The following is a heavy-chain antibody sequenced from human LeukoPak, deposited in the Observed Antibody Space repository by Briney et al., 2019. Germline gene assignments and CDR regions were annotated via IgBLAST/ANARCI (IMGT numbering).Heavy chain of an antibody. D-gene: IGHD3-22*01. CDR2: IKSDGST. CDR3: ARAPSEIGGYYPEYFRH. Sequence: GGSLRLSCAASGFTFSSYWMHWVRHAPGKGLVWVSRIKSDGSTNYADSVKGRFTISRDNAKNTVSLQMNSLRPEDTGVYYCARAPSEIGGYYPEYFRHWGQGTLVTVSS. CDR1: GFTFSSYW. V-gene: IGHV3-74*01. J-gene: IGHJ1*01.